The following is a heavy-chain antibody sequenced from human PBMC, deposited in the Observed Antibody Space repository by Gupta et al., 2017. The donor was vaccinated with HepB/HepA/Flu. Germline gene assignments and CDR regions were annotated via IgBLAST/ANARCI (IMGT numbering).Heavy chain of an antibody. CDR3: ARDRGGSYGYFDS. CDR2: ISTYNGKV. J-gene: IGHJ4*02. V-gene: IGHV1-18*01. D-gene: IGHD1-26*01. CDR1: GSTFNNYG. Sequence: GASVKVSCKSSGSTFNNYGFGSVRQAPGEGLEWLGWISTYNGKVNYAQNFQGRLTMATDTSTSTAHMELRSLRSDDTAVYYCARDRGGSYGYFDSWGQGTLVT.